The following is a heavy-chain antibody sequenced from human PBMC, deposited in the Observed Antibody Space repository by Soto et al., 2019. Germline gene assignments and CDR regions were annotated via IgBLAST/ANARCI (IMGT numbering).Heavy chain of an antibody. CDR1: GYSFSSHA. V-gene: IGHV1-69*06. J-gene: IGHJ4*02. CDR3: ARGGALSTSWYWGDGLDS. D-gene: IGHD6-13*01. CDR2: IIPVFGTP. Sequence: SVKVSCKASGYSFSSHAITWVRQAPGQGLEWMGGIIPVFGTPSYAQKLQGRVTISADKSTNTSYLELRSLRSEDTAVYYCARGGALSTSWYWGDGLDSWGQGTQVTVSS.